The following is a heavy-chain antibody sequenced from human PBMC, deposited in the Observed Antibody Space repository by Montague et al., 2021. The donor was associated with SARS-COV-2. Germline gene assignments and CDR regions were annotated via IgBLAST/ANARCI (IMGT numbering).Heavy chain of an antibody. D-gene: IGHD3-10*01. CDR3: ARDRYYYGSGSLDAFDI. CDR2: IWYDGSNK. V-gene: IGHV3-33*01. J-gene: IGHJ3*02. Sequence: YRRLSCAASGFPSSSYGMHWVRQAPGKGLEWAAVIWYDGSNKYYADSVKGRFTISRDNSKNTLYLQMNSLRAEDTAVYYCARDRYYYGSGSLDAFDIWGQGTMVTVSS. CDR1: GFPSSSYG.